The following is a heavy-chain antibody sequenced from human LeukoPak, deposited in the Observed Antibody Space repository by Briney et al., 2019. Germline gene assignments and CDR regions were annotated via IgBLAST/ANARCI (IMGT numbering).Heavy chain of an antibody. D-gene: IGHD6-19*01. V-gene: IGHV3-23*01. CDR1: GFTFSNYA. Sequence: KAGGSLRLSCAASGFTFSNYAMSWVRQAPGKGLEWVSAISGSGGNTYYADSVKGRFTISRDNSRSTLYLQMNSLRAEDTAVYYCVSSSNGWYRFQYWGQGTLVTVSS. CDR2: ISGSGGNT. J-gene: IGHJ4*02. CDR3: VSSSNGWYRFQY.